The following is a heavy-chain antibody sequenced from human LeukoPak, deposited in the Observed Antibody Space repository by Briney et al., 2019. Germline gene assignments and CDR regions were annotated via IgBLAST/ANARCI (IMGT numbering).Heavy chain of an antibody. CDR1: GFIFRDFS. V-gene: IGHV3-30*18. D-gene: IGHD6-19*01. CDR2: ISYDGLNK. CDR3: AKELQWHLRSYHFDY. J-gene: IGHJ4*02. Sequence: GGSLRLSCSVSGFIFRDFSMSWVRQAPGKGLEWLAVISYDGLNKNYADSVKGRFSISRDNSKNTLYLQMSSLRAEDTAIYYCAKELQWHLRSYHFDYWGPGTLVTVSS.